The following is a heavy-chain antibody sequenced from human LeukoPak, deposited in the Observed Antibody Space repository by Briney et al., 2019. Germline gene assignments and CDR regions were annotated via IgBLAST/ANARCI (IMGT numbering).Heavy chain of an antibody. CDR2: IKEDGTEE. Sequence: GGSLRLSCAASGFTFSSSWMTWVRQASGKGLEWVAHIKEDGTEEYYVDSVKGRFTISRDNAKNSLYLQMNSLRAEDTAVYYCARWNNDWEFDYWGQGTLVTVSS. J-gene: IGHJ4*02. CDR1: GFTFSSSW. CDR3: ARWNNDWEFDY. V-gene: IGHV3-7*05. D-gene: IGHD1/OR15-1a*01.